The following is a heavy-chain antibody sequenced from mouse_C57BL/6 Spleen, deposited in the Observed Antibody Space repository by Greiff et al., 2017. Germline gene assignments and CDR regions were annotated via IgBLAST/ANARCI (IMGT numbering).Heavy chain of an antibody. D-gene: IGHD5-5*01. J-gene: IGHJ2*01. Sequence: QVTLQESGPGLLQSSQTLSLTCSFSGFSLSTSGMGVSWIRQPSGKGLEWLAHLYWDDDKRYNPFLKNRPTISKDTSSNQVFLKITSVVTADTATYYCARTLPEGFFEYWGQGTTLTVSS. CDR1: GFSLSTSGMG. CDR2: LYWDDDK. CDR3: ARTLPEGFFEY. V-gene: IGHV8-12*01.